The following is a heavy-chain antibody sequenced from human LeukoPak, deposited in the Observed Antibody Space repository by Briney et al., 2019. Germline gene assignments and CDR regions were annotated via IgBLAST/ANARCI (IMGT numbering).Heavy chain of an antibody. D-gene: IGHD6-19*01. V-gene: IGHV4-38-2*02. CDR2: IYHSGST. J-gene: IGHJ6*03. CDR3: AGARYTSASTYDYYYYMDV. CDR1: GYSISSGYY. Sequence: SETLSLTCTVSGYSISSGYYWGWIRQPPGKGLEWIGSIYHSGSTYYNPSLKSRVTISVDTSKNQFSLKLSSVTAADTAVYYCAGARYTSASTYDYYYYMDVWGKGTTVTISS.